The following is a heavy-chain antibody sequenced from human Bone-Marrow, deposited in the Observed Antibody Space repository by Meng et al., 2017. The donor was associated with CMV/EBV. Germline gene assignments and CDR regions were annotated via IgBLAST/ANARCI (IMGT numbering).Heavy chain of an antibody. Sequence: SETLSLTCTVSGGSISSSSYYWGWIRQPPGKGLEWIGSIYYSGSTYYNPSLKSRVTISVDTSKNQFSLKLSSVTAADTAVYYCARWVVPAARGRFDPWGQGTLVTVSS. CDR1: GGSISSSSYY. CDR2: IYYSGST. J-gene: IGHJ5*02. V-gene: IGHV4-39*01. CDR3: ARWVVPAARGRFDP. D-gene: IGHD2-2*01.